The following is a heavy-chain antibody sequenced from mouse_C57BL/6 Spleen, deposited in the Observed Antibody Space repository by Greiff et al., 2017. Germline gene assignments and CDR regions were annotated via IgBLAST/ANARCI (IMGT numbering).Heavy chain of an antibody. V-gene: IGHV1-82*01. J-gene: IGHJ4*01. CDR3: ARASMDY. CDR1: GYAFSSSW. Sequence: QVQLQQSGPELVKPGASVKISCKASGYAFSSSWMNWVKQRPGKGLEWIGRIYPGDGDTNYNGKFKGKATLTADKSSSTAYMQLSSLTSEDSAVYFCARASMDYWGQGTSGTVSS. CDR2: IYPGDGDT.